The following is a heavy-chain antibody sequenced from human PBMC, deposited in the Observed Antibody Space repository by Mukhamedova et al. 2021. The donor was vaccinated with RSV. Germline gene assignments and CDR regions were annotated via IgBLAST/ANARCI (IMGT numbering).Heavy chain of an antibody. J-gene: IGHJ4*02. CDR3: AKQIGSCGGGSCYFDS. CDR2: ISATGGNT. V-gene: IGHV3-23*01. Sequence: VRQVPGKGLEGVAAISATGGNTYYADSVKGRFTISRDNSKNTVYLQMDSPRAEDTVVYYCAKQIGSCGGGSCYFDSWGQGTLVTV. D-gene: IGHD2-15*01.